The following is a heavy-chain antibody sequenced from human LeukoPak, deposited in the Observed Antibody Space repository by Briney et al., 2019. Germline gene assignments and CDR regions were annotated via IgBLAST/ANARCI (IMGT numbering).Heavy chain of an antibody. CDR2: IIPILGIP. D-gene: IGHD2-21*02. Sequence: SVRVSCKASGGTFSSYAVSWVRQAPGQGLEWMGRIIPILGIPNYAQKFQGRVTITADKSTTTAYMELSSLRSEDTAVYYCATEAIVVVTARDYWYFDLWGQGTLVTVSS. CDR3: ATEAIVVVTARDYWYFDL. J-gene: IGHJ2*01. V-gene: IGHV1-69*04. CDR1: GGTFSSYA.